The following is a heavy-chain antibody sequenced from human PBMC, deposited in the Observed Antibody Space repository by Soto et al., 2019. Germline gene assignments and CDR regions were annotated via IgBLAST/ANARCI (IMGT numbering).Heavy chain of an antibody. CDR3: ARFANYYGSGSYYNVYWFDP. Sequence: SETLSLTCTVSGGSISSGDYYWSWIRQPPGKGLEWIGYIYYSGSTYYNPSLKSRVTISVDTSKNQFSLKLSSVTAADTAMYYCARFANYYGSGSYYNVYWFDPWGQGTLVTVSS. D-gene: IGHD3-10*01. CDR1: GGSISSGDYY. CDR2: IYYSGST. J-gene: IGHJ5*02. V-gene: IGHV4-30-4*01.